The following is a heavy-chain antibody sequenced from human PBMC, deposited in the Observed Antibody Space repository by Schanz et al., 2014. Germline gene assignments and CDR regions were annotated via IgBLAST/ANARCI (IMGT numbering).Heavy chain of an antibody. J-gene: IGHJ4*02. D-gene: IGHD3-22*01. Sequence: VQLVDSGGGLVQPGGSLRLSCAASGFSFSSYAMGWVRQARGKGLEWVSAISGSGGSTYYADSVKGRFTISRDNAKNSLLLQMNSLRAEDTAVYYCARPPHDSSGYYPFDYWGQGTLVTVSS. V-gene: IGHV3-23*04. CDR1: GFSFSSYA. CDR3: ARPPHDSSGYYPFDY. CDR2: ISGSGGST.